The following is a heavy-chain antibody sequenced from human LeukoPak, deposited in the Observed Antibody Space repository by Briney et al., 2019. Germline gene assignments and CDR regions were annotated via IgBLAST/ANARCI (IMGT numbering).Heavy chain of an antibody. CDR3: ARDGYNAPTDAFDI. V-gene: IGHV1-2*02. J-gene: IGHJ3*02. Sequence: ASVKVSCKASGYTFTGYYMHLVRQAPGQGLEWMGWINPNSGGTNYAQKFQGRVTMTRDTSISTAYTELSRLRSDDTAVYYCARDGYNAPTDAFDIWGQGTMVTVSS. CDR1: GYTFTGYY. CDR2: INPNSGGT. D-gene: IGHD5-24*01.